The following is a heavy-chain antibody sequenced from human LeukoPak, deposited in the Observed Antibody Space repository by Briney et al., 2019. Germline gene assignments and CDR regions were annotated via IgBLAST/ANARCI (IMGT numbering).Heavy chain of an antibody. CDR1: GYTFTSYG. V-gene: IGHV1-18*01. D-gene: IGHD3-10*01. CDR2: ISAYNGNT. J-gene: IGHJ4*02. CDR3: ARDNKYYYGSGYDY. Sequence: ASVKVSCKASGYTFTSYGISWVRQAPGQGLEWMGWISAYNGNTNYAQKLQGRVTMTTDTSTSTAYMELRSLRSDDTAVYYWARDNKYYYGSGYDYWGQGTLVTVSS.